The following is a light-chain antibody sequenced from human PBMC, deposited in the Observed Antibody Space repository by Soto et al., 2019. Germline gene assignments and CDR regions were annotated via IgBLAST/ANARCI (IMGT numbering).Light chain of an antibody. CDR1: QSISSW. V-gene: IGKV1-5*03. Sequence: DIQMTQSPSTLSASVGHSVTIICRAIQSISSWLACDQQKAGKAPKLLIYKASALESRVPSRFSGRGAGTEFTLTISSLEPEDFATYYCQHYNTYPWTFGQGTKVDIK. CDR2: KAS. CDR3: QHYNTYPWT. J-gene: IGKJ1*01.